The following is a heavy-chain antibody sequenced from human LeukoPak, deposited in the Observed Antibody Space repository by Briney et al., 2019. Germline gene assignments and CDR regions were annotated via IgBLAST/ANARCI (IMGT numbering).Heavy chain of an antibody. CDR3: ARVRRTYYYDTSLDY. Sequence: PGGSLRLSCAASGFTFSSYGMHWVRQAPGKGLEWVAVISYDGSNKYYADSVKGRFTISRDNSKNTLYLQMNSLRAEDTAVYYCARVRRTYYYDTSLDYWGQGTLVTVSS. CDR2: ISYDGSNK. J-gene: IGHJ4*02. D-gene: IGHD3-22*01. CDR1: GFTFSSYG. V-gene: IGHV3-30*03.